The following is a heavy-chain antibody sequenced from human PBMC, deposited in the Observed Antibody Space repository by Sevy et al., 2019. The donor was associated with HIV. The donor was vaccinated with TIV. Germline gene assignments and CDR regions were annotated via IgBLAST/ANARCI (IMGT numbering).Heavy chain of an antibody. J-gene: IGHJ4*02. V-gene: IGHV3-64D*06. CDR1: GFTFSSYA. D-gene: IGHD7-27*01. CDR2: ISSNGGST. CDR3: VNSLLGIRRETDY. Sequence: GGSLRLSCSASGFTFSSYAMHWVRQAPGKGLEYVSAISSNGGSTYYADSVKGRFTISRDNSKNTLYLQMSSLRAEDTAVYYCVNSLLGIRRETDYWGQGTLVTVSS.